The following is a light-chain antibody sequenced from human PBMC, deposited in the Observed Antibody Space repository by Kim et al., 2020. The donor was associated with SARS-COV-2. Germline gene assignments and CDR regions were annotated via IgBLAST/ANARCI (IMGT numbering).Light chain of an antibody. Sequence: VTPKERVTITCRTSQSVGDSLHLYQQKPGQSPKLLIKYASQSFSGVPSRFSGSGFGTDFTFTINSLEAEDAATYYCHQSGTLPHTFGGGTKVDIK. V-gene: IGKV6-21*01. J-gene: IGKJ4*01. CDR2: YAS. CDR1: QSVGDS. CDR3: HQSGTLPHT.